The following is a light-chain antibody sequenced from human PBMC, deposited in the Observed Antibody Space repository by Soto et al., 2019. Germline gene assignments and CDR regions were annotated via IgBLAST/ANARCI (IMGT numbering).Light chain of an antibody. CDR2: GAS. V-gene: IGKV3-15*01. CDR1: QSVSTK. CDR3: QQYKDWFSIT. J-gene: IGKJ5*01. Sequence: EIVMTQSPATLSVSPGETVTLSCRASQSVSTKSAWYQQRPGQAPRLFIYGASTRATGIPARFSGSGSGTEFTLTISSLQSEDFAVYFCQQYKDWFSITFGQGTRLEIK.